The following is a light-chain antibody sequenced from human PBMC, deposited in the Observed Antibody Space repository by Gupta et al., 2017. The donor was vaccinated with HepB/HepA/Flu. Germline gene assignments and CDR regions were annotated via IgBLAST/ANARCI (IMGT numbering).Light chain of an antibody. V-gene: IGKV3-20*01. J-gene: IGKJ1*01. Sequence: EIVLTQSPGTLSLSPGERATLSCRTSQTVSSTYLAWYQQKPGQAPRLLIYAASNRATGIPDRFSGSGSGTDFTLTISRLEPEDFAVYYCLQDASSSPTFGQGTEVEIK. CDR2: AAS. CDR3: LQDASSSPT. CDR1: QTVSSTY.